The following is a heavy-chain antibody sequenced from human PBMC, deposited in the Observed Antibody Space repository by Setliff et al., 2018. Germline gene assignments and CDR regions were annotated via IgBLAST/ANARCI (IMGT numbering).Heavy chain of an antibody. CDR3: ARDPLTTVRHAFDI. V-gene: IGHV4-31*03. D-gene: IGHD4-4*01. Sequence: SETLSLTCTVSGGSISSGGYYWSWIRQHPGKGLEWIGYIYYSGSTYYNPSLKSRVTISVDTSKNQFSLKLSSVTAADTAVYYCARDPLTTVRHAFDIWGQGTMVTVSS. J-gene: IGHJ3*02. CDR2: IYYSGST. CDR1: GGSISSGGYY.